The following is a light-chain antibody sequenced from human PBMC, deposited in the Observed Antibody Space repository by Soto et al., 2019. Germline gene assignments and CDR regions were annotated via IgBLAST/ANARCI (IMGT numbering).Light chain of an antibody. CDR2: GNH. CDR1: SSNIGAGYD. Sequence: QSVLTQPPAMSEAPGQRVTISCTGSSSNIGAGYDVHWYQQLPGTAPKLLIYGNHNRPSGVPDRFSGSKSGTSASLTITGLQAEDEANYYCQSYDNRPHVIFGGGTKLTVL. V-gene: IGLV1-40*01. J-gene: IGLJ2*01. CDR3: QSYDNRPHVI.